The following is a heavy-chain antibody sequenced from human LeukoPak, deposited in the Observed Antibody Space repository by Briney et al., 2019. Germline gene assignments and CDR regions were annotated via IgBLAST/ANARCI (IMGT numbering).Heavy chain of an antibody. CDR1: GYTFTGYY. CDR2: INPNSGGT. Sequence: ASVKVSCKVSGYTFTGYYMHWVRQAPGQGLEWMGRINPNSGGTNYAQKFQGRVTMTRDTSISTAYMELSRLISDDTAVYYCARDGSSNDNWFDPWGQGTLVTVSS. D-gene: IGHD6-13*01. CDR3: ARDGSSNDNWFDP. V-gene: IGHV1-2*06. J-gene: IGHJ5*02.